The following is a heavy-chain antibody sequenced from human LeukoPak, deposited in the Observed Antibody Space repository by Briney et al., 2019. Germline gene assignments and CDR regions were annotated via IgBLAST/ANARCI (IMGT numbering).Heavy chain of an antibody. CDR1: GFTFSSYW. V-gene: IGHV3-7*03. Sequence: PGGSLRLSCAASGFTFSSYWVSWVRQAPGKGLEWVANIKQDGSEKYYVDSVKGRFTISRDNAKNSLYLQMNSLRAEDTAVYYCARDAPDMVRGGIDYWGQGALVTVSS. D-gene: IGHD3-10*01. CDR3: ARDAPDMVRGGIDY. CDR2: IKQDGSEK. J-gene: IGHJ4*02.